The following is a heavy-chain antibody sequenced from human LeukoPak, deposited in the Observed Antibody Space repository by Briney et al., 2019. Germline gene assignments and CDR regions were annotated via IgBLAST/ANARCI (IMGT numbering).Heavy chain of an antibody. J-gene: IGHJ3*02. D-gene: IGHD2-2*01. V-gene: IGHV4-38-2*01. CDR1: GYSISSGYY. Sequence: PSETLSLTCAVSGYSISSGYYWGWIRQPPGKGLEWIGSIYHSGSTYYNPSLKSRVTISVDTSKNQFSLKLSSVTAADTAVYYCARPGRYCSSTSCFKDAFDIWGQGTMVTVSP. CDR3: ARPGRYCSSTSCFKDAFDI. CDR2: IYHSGST.